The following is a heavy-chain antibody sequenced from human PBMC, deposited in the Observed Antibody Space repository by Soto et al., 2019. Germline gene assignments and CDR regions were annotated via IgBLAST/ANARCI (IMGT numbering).Heavy chain of an antibody. CDR3: AKDWVIGTIIYDFHH. J-gene: IGHJ4*02. CDR1: GFTFSTYA. Sequence: EVQLLESGGGLVQPGGSLRLSCAASGFTFSTYAMIWVRQAPGKGLEWVSGVSGSGGDTYYADSVMGRFTVSRDNSKNTPYVQMNSRRVEDTAVYYCAKDWVIGTIIYDFHHWGQGAVVTVSA. CDR2: VSGSGGDT. V-gene: IGHV3-23*01. D-gene: IGHD3-10*01.